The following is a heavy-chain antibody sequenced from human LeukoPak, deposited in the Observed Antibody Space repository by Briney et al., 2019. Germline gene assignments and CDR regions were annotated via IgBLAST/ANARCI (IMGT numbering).Heavy chain of an antibody. CDR3: ARAGAMIASDYYYYMDV. CDR2: INPDNGGT. CDR1: GYTFSAYF. V-gene: IGHV1-2*02. D-gene: IGHD3-16*01. J-gene: IGHJ6*03. Sequence: ASMKVSCKAFGYTFSAYFMHWVRQAPGQGLEWMGWINPDNGGTRYAQRFQDRVTMTRDTSITTAYMELSSLNSDDTAVYYCARAGAMIASDYYYYMDVWGNGTTVTVSS.